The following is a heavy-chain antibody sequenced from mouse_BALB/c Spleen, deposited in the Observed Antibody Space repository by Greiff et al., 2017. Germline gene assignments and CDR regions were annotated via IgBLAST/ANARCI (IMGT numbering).Heavy chain of an antibody. CDR1: GYTFTDYA. Sequence: QVQLQQSGAELVRPGVSVKISCKGSGYTFTDYAMHWVKQSHAKSLEWIGVISTYYGDASYNQKFKGKATMTVDKSSSTAYMELARLTSEDSAIYYCARSRDYDVGYYFAYWGQGTTLTVSS. D-gene: IGHD2-4*01. J-gene: IGHJ2*01. CDR2: ISTYYGDA. CDR3: ARSRDYDVGYYFAY. V-gene: IGHV1S137*01.